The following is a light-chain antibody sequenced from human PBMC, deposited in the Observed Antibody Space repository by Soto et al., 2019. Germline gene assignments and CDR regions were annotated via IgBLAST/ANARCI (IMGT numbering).Light chain of an antibody. V-gene: IGKV3-11*01. J-gene: IGKJ1*01. CDR2: DAS. Sequence: EIVLTQSPATLSLSPGERATLSCRASQSVSSSLAWYQQKPGQAPRLLLYDASNRATGIPARFSGSGSGTDFTLTISSLEPEDFAVYYCQQRSNWPWTFGQGTKVEIK. CDR3: QQRSNWPWT. CDR1: QSVSSS.